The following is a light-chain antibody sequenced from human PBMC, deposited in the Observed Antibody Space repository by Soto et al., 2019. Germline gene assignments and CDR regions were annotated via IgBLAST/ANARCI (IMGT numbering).Light chain of an antibody. CDR2: EVT. V-gene: IGLV2-8*01. CDR1: SSDVGGYNY. CDR3: RSYAGTAYV. Sequence: QSVLTQPPSASGSPGQSVTISCTGTSSDVGGYNYVSWYQQHPGKAPKLMIYEVTKRPSGVPDRFSGSKSGNTASLTVSGLQAEDEADYYCRSYAGTAYVFGTGTKLTVL. J-gene: IGLJ1*01.